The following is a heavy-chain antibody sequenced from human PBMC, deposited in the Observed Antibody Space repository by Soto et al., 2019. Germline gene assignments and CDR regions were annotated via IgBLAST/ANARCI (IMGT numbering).Heavy chain of an antibody. D-gene: IGHD2-15*01. Sequence: GGSLRLSCAASGFTFSSYSMNWVRQAPGKGLEWVSYISSSSSTIYYADSVKGRFTISRDNAKNSLYLQMNSLRDEDTAVYYCAREPPVVVVAANQQYYYYGMDVWGQGTTVTVSS. J-gene: IGHJ6*02. CDR1: GFTFSSYS. CDR3: AREPPVVVVAANQQYYYYGMDV. V-gene: IGHV3-48*02. CDR2: ISSSSSTI.